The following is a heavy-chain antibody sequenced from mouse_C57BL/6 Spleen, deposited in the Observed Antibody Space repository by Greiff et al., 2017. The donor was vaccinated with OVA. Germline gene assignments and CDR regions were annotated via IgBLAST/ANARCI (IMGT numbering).Heavy chain of an antibody. CDR1: GYTFTGYW. J-gene: IGHJ2*01. V-gene: IGHV1-9*01. Sequence: QVQLQQSGAELMKPGASVKLSCKATGYTFTGYWIEWVKQRPGHGLEWIGEILPGSGSTNYNEKFTGKATFTADTSSNTAYMQLSSLTTADSAIEYCARYLYEYDAYDFDYWGQGTTLTVSA. CDR3: ARYLYEYDAYDFDY. D-gene: IGHD2-4*01. CDR2: ILPGSGST.